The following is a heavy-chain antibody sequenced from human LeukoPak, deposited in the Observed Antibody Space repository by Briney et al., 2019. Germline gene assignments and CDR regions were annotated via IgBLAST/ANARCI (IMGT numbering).Heavy chain of an antibody. CDR3: AKINTDDYYGSGSYLVY. Sequence: PGGSLRLSCAASGFTFSSYATSWVRQAPGKGLEWVSAISGSGGSTYYADSVKGRFTISRDNSKNTLYLQMNSLRAEDTAVYYCAKINTDDYYGSGSYLVYWGQGTLVTVSS. D-gene: IGHD3-10*01. CDR1: GFTFSSYA. CDR2: ISGSGGST. V-gene: IGHV3-23*01. J-gene: IGHJ4*02.